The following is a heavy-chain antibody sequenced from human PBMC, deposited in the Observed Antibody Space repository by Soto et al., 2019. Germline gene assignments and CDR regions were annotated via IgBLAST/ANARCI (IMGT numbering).Heavy chain of an antibody. CDR1: GYTFTGYY. CDR2: INPNSGGT. Sequence: ASVKVSCKASGYTFTGYYMHWVRQAPGQGLEWMGWINPNSGGTNYAQKFQGWVTMTRDTSISTAYMELSRLRSDDTAVYYCARDTSGWYDGPVVAFDIWGQGTMVTVSS. V-gene: IGHV1-2*04. D-gene: IGHD6-19*01. CDR3: ARDTSGWYDGPVVAFDI. J-gene: IGHJ3*02.